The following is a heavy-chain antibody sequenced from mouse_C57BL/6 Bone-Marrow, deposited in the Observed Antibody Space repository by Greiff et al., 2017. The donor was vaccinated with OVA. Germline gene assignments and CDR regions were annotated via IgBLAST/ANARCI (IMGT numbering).Heavy chain of an antibody. CDR2: ISSGGSYT. Sequence: EVMLVESGGDLVKPGGSLKLSCAASGFNFSSYGMSWVRQTPDKRLEWVATISSGGSYTYYPDSVKGRFTISRDNAKNTLYLQMSSLKSEDTAMYYCARHGRFAYWGQGTLVTVSA. J-gene: IGHJ3*01. V-gene: IGHV5-6*01. CDR1: GFNFSSYG. D-gene: IGHD4-1*01. CDR3: ARHGRFAY.